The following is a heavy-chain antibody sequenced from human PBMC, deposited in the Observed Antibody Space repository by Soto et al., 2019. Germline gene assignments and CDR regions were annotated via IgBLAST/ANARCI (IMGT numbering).Heavy chain of an antibody. CDR2: IIPIFGTA. Sequence: QVQLVQSGAEVKKPGASVKVSCKASGYTFTGYYMHWVRQAPGQGLEWMGWIIPIFGTANYAQKFQGRVTITADESTSTAYMELSSLRSEDTAVYYCARGSYSLRLEYFDYWGQGTLVTVSS. D-gene: IGHD5-18*01. V-gene: IGHV1-69*01. J-gene: IGHJ4*02. CDR1: GYTFTGYY. CDR3: ARGSYSLRLEYFDY.